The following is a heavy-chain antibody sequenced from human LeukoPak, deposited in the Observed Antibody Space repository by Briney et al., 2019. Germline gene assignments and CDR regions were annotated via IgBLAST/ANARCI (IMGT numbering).Heavy chain of an antibody. CDR3: AKDPYYDFWSAPPPDY. CDR2: ISGSSSST. D-gene: IGHD3-3*01. Sequence: PGGSLRLSCAAPGFTFRSFAMSWVRQAPGKGLEWVSAISGSSSSTYYADSVKGRFTISRDNSKNTLYLQMNSLRAEDTAVYYCAKDPYYDFWSAPPPDYWGQGTLVTVSS. CDR1: GFTFRSFA. J-gene: IGHJ4*02. V-gene: IGHV3-23*01.